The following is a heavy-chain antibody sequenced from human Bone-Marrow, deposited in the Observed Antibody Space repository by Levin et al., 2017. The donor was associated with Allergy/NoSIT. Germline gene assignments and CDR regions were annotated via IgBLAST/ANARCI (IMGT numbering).Heavy chain of an antibody. D-gene: IGHD3-10*01. CDR3: TSSKEYGSGSPDYLATYYYMDV. CDR1: GFTFSNAW. V-gene: IGHV3-15*01. CDR2: IKSKTDGGTT. J-gene: IGHJ6*03. Sequence: GGSLRLSCAASGFTFSNAWMSWVRQAPGKGLEWVGRIKSKTDGGTTDYAAPVKGRFTISRDDSKNTLYLQMNSLKTEDTAVYYCTSSKEYGSGSPDYLATYYYMDVWGKGTTVTVSS.